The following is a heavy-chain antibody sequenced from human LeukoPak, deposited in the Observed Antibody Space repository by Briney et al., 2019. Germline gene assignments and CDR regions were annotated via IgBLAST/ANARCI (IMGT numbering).Heavy chain of an antibody. Sequence: SQTLSLTCTVSGGSISSGGYYWSWIRQPPGKGLEWIGYIYHSGSTYYNPSLKSRVTISVDRSKNQFSLKLSSVTAADTAVYYCARAGGSVRQQLNAFDIWGQGTMVTVSS. V-gene: IGHV4-30-2*01. D-gene: IGHD6-13*01. CDR3: ARAGGSVRQQLNAFDI. CDR2: IYHSGST. CDR1: GGSISSGGYY. J-gene: IGHJ3*02.